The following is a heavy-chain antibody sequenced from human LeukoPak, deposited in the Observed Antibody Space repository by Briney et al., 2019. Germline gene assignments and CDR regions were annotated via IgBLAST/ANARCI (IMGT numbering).Heavy chain of an antibody. Sequence: GGSLRLSCATSGFTFSDAWMNWVRQAPGKGLEGVGRIRRNSDGGTIDYAAPVKGRFALSRDDSKNTLYLHMSSLQTEDTAVYYCATDFYDTTWGQGTLVTVSS. CDR1: GFTFSDAW. CDR3: ATDFYDTT. D-gene: IGHD3-22*01. CDR2: IRRNSDGGTI. V-gene: IGHV3-15*07. J-gene: IGHJ5*02.